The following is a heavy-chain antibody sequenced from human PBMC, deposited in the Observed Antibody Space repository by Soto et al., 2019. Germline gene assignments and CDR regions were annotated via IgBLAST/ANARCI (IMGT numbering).Heavy chain of an antibody. CDR1: GGSISSYY. CDR3: ARLVVVAATLWFDP. CDR2: IYYSGST. V-gene: IGHV4-59*08. J-gene: IGHJ5*02. D-gene: IGHD2-15*01. Sequence: SETLSLTCTVSGGSISSYYRSWIRQPPGKGMEWIGYIYYSGSTNYNPSLKSRVTISVDTSKNQVSLKLSSVTAADTAVYYCARLVVVAATLWFDPWGQGTLVTVS.